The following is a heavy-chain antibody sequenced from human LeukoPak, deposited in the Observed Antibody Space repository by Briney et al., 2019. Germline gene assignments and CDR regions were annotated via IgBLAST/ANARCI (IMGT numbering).Heavy chain of an antibody. Sequence: SSETLSLTCAVYGGSFRGYYWSWIRQPPGRGLEWIGEINHSGSTNYNPSLKSRVTISVDTSKNQFSLKLSSVTAADTAVYYCARKYAVTTGSVDYWGQGTLVTVSS. J-gene: IGHJ4*02. CDR1: GGSFRGYY. CDR3: ARKYAVTTGSVDY. D-gene: IGHD4-11*01. CDR2: INHSGST. V-gene: IGHV4-34*01.